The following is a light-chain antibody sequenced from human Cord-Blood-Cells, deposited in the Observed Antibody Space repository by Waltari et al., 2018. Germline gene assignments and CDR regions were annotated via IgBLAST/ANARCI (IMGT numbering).Light chain of an antibody. CDR1: QGISSA. CDR2: DAS. Sequence: AIQLTQSPSSLSASVGDRVTITCRASQGISSALAWYQQKPGKAPKLLIYDASSLESGVPSRFSGSGSVTDFTLTISSLQPEDFATYYCQQFNSYPHTFTFGPGTKVDIK. V-gene: IGKV1-13*02. J-gene: IGKJ3*01. CDR3: QQFNSYPHTFT.